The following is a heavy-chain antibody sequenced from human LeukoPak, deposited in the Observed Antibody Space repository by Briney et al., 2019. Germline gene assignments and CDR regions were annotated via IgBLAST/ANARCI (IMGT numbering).Heavy chain of an antibody. D-gene: IGHD3-10*01. J-gene: IGHJ6*02. CDR1: GFTFSDHY. Sequence: GGSLRLSCAASGFTFSDHYMAWLRQAPGKGLEWVSHMTSSGRTLYYGDSVKGRFTISGDKAENSLYLQMNGLRGEDTAVYYCARGTLSMVRGIITVGLDVWGQGTTVTVSS. V-gene: IGHV3-11*01. CDR3: ARGTLSMVRGIITVGLDV. CDR2: MTSSGRTL.